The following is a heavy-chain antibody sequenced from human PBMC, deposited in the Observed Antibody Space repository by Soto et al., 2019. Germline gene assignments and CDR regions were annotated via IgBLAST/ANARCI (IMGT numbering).Heavy chain of an antibody. J-gene: IGHJ6*02. CDR2: INHSGST. V-gene: IGHV4-34*01. D-gene: IGHD2-8*01. CDR1: GGSFSGYY. CDR3: ATCLSTNGVCYTAYGMDV. Sequence: SETLSLTCAVYGGSFSGYYWSWIRQPPGKGLEWIGEINHSGSTNYNPSLKSRVTISVDTSKNQFSLKLSSVTAVDTAVYYCATCLSTNGVCYTAYGMDVWGQGTTVTVSS.